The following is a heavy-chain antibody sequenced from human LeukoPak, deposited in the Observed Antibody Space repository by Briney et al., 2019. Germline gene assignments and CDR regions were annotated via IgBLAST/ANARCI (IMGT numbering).Heavy chain of an antibody. CDR3: ARGSSYDSSGYYEI. CDR2: IIPIFGTA. CDR1: GGTFSSYA. D-gene: IGHD3-22*01. J-gene: IGHJ4*02. V-gene: IGHV1-69*13. Sequence: ASVKVSCKASGGTFSSYAISWVRQAPGQGLEWMGGIIPIFGTANYAQKFQGRVTITADESTSTACMELSSLRSEDTAVYYCARGSSYDSSGYYEIWGQGTLVTVSS.